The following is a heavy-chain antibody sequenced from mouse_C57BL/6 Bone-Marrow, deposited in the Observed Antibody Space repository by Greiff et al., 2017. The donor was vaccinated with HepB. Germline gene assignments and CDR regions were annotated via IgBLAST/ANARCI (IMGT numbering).Heavy chain of an antibody. CDR2: IYPGRGST. CDR1: GYTFTSYW. V-gene: IGHV1-55*01. Sequence: QVQLQQPGAELVKPGASVKMSCKASGYTFTSYWITWVKQRPGQGLEWIGDIYPGRGSTNYNEKFKSKATLTVDTSSSTAYMQLSSLTSEDSAVYYCARGGDYGNYGYFDVWGTGTTVTVSS. J-gene: IGHJ1*03. CDR3: ARGGDYGNYGYFDV. D-gene: IGHD2-1*01.